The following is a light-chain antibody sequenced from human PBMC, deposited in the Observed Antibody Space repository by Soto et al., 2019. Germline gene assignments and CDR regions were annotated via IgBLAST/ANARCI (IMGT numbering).Light chain of an antibody. V-gene: IGKV1-16*01. J-gene: IGKJ1*01. CDR3: QQYHSYPPT. CDR2: GAS. Sequence: IQMTQSPTSLSASVGDRVAITCRASQGISNFLAWFQQKPGKAPKSLIYGASTLQSGVPSRFSCIRSDTDFTLTIPSLQPEDFATYYRQQYHSYPPTFGQGTKVEIK. CDR1: QGISNF.